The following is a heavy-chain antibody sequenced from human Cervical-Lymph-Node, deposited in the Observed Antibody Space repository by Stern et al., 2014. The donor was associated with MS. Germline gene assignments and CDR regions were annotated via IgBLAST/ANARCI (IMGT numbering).Heavy chain of an antibody. Sequence: EVQLVESGGGLVQPGGSLRLSCAASGFSFSDFYMDCVRQAPGKGLEWVGRSRNKAKSYTTDYAASVKGRFTISRDDSKNSLYLQMNSLKTEDTAVYYCSRDSSGDYWGPGTLVTVSS. V-gene: IGHV3-72*01. J-gene: IGHJ4*02. CDR3: SRDSSGDY. CDR1: GFSFSDFY. CDR2: SRNKAKSYTT.